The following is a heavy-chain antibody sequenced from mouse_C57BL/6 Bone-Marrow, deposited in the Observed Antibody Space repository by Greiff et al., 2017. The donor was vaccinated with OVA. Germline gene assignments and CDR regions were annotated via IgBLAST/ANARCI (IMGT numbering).Heavy chain of an antibody. CDR3: ARDAGYYGSSLYAMDY. Sequence: EVKVVESGGGLVQSGRSLRLSCATSGFTFRDFYMEWVRQAPGKGLEWIAARRNKANDYTTEYSASVKGRFIVSRDTSHSILYLQMNALRAEDTAIYDGARDAGYYGSSLYAMDYWGQGTSVTVSS. CDR1: GFTFRDFY. J-gene: IGHJ4*01. D-gene: IGHD1-1*01. CDR2: RRNKANDYTT. V-gene: IGHV7-1*01.